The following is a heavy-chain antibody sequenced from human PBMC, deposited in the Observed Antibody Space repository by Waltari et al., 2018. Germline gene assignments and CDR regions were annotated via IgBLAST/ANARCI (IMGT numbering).Heavy chain of an antibody. CDR3: AGPYCSSSGVGYYYYMDV. V-gene: IGHV1-69*10. CDR1: GGTFSTYA. CDR2: IIPTLVIA. D-gene: IGHD6-6*01. Sequence: QVQLVQSGAEVKKPGSSVKVACKASGGTFSTYAISGVRQARGQGLEWMGGIIPTLVIANYAQRCQGRVTITADKSTSTAYMELSSLGSEDTAVYYCAGPYCSSSGVGYYYYMDVWGKGTTVTVSS. J-gene: IGHJ6*03.